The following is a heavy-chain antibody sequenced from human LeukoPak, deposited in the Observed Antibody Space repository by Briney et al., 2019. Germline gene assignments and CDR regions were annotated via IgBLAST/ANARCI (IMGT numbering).Heavy chain of an antibody. CDR3: ARTGVLATVYYFDY. V-gene: IGHV4-39*01. CDR2: IYYSGST. J-gene: IGHJ4*02. D-gene: IGHD5-24*01. Sequence: PSETLSLTCTVSGGSIGSSSYYWGWIRQPPGKGLEWIGSIYYSGSTYYNPSLKSRVTISVDTSKNQFSLKLSSVTAADTAVYYCARTGVLATVYYFDYWGQGTLVTVSS. CDR1: GGSIGSSSYY.